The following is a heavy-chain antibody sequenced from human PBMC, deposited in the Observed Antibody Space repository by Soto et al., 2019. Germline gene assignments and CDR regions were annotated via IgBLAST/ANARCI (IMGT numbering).Heavy chain of an antibody. CDR3: ARGVMAIFDY. V-gene: IGHV1-69*13. CDR1: VGTFGSHG. Sequence: SVKVSCKASVGTFGSHGIAWVRQAPGQGLEWMGGFIAMLGTPTYAKKVQGRATITADESLTSSYLELRSLRSEDTAVYVCARGVMAIFDYWGQGPVVPVSS. CDR2: FIAMLGTP. J-gene: IGHJ4*02. D-gene: IGHD3-16*01.